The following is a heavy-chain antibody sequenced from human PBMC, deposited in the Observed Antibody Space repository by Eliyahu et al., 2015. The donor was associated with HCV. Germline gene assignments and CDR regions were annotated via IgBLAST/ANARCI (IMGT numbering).Heavy chain of an antibody. CDR1: GVSIGTSS. Sequence: QVLLQESGPGLVKPSETLSLTCIVSGVSIGTSSWSWIRQSPGKGLEWIGYFSFRGTTSYNSSLKSRVTISVDTSKSQFSLRLSSVTAADTAVYYCAKRGDWFDPWGQGTLVTVSS. CDR3: AKRGDWFDP. CDR2: FSFRGTT. J-gene: IGHJ5*02. V-gene: IGHV4-59*01. D-gene: IGHD3-16*01.